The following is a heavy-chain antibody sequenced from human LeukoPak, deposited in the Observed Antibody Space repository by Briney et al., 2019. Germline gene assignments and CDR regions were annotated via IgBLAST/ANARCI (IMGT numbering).Heavy chain of an antibody. CDR3: AGGYDSNGYYVFDN. CDR2: ISYDGSNK. J-gene: IGHJ4*02. D-gene: IGHD3-22*01. CDR1: GFIFSGYA. V-gene: IGHV3-30*16. Sequence: SVRLFCASSGFIFSGYAMHWVRRPRGKGLECVAGISYDGSNKYYADSVKGRFTISRDNSINTLYLQMNSLRAEDTAVYYCAGGYDSNGYYVFDNWGQGTLVTVSS.